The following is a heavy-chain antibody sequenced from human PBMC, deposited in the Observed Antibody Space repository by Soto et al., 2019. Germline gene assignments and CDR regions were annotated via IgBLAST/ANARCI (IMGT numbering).Heavy chain of an antibody. V-gene: IGHV5-51*01. CDR2: IYPGDSDT. Sequence: GESLKISCKGSGFSFTSYWIAWVRQMPGKGLEWMGIIYPGDSDTSYSPSFQGQVTFSADKSINTAYLQWSSLKASDTAMYYCAKHEGDCSSTSCSNFDYWGQGTLVTVSS. J-gene: IGHJ4*02. CDR1: GFSFTSYW. CDR3: AKHEGDCSSTSCSNFDY. D-gene: IGHD2-2*01.